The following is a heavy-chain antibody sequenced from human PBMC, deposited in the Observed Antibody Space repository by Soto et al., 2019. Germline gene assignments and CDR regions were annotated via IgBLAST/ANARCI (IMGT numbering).Heavy chain of an antibody. CDR1: GYTFSSHG. V-gene: IGHV1-18*01. CDR3: ARDVFY. J-gene: IGHJ4*02. CDR2: ISADDGYT. Sequence: QVQLVQSGAEMKKPGASVKVSCKASGYTFSSHGINWVRQAPGQRLEWVGWISADDGYTNYAQNLQDRVIMTTDTSTSTAYTELTSLRSDDTAVYYCARDVFYWGQGTLVTVSS.